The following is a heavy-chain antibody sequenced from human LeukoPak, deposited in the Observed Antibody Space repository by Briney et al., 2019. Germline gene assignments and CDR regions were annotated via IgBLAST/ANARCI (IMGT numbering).Heavy chain of an antibody. J-gene: IGHJ4*02. D-gene: IGHD1-26*01. CDR3: ARGSEWELLSCDF. CDR2: INSDGSSI. Sequence: GGSLRLSCAASGFTFSSHWMHWVRQAPGKGLVWVSRINSDGSSISYADSVKGRFTISRDNAKNSLYLQMNSLRAEDTAVYYCARGSEWELLSCDFWGQGTVVTVSS. V-gene: IGHV3-74*01. CDR1: GFTFSSHW.